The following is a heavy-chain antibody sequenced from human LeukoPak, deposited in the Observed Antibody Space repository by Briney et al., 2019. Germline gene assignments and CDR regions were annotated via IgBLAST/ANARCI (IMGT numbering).Heavy chain of an antibody. Sequence: KPGGSLRLSCAASGFTFSSYSMNWVRQAPGKGLEWVSSISSSSSYIYYADSVKGRFTISRDNAKNSLYLQMNSLRAEDTAVYYCARTFEYYYDSRGVGLYWGQGTLVTVSS. CDR3: ARTFEYYYDSRGVGLY. CDR2: ISSSSSYI. CDR1: GFTFSSYS. D-gene: IGHD3-22*01. J-gene: IGHJ4*02. V-gene: IGHV3-21*01.